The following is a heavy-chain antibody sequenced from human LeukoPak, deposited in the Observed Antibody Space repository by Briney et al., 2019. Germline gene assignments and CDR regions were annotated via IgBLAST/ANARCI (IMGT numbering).Heavy chain of an antibody. D-gene: IGHD2-21*02. J-gene: IGHJ5*02. CDR3: ARSRCGGDCYSDWFDP. CDR1: GYSFTSYW. V-gene: IGHV5-10-1*01. Sequence: GESLKISCKGSGYSFTSYWINWLRQMPGEGLEWMGRIHASDSYTNYSPSFQGHVTISADKSISTASLQWSSLKASDTAMYYCARSRCGGDCYSDWFDPWGQGTLVTVSS. CDR2: IHASDSYT.